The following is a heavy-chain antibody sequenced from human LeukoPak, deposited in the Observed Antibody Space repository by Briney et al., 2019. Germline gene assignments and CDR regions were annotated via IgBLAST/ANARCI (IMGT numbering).Heavy chain of an antibody. J-gene: IGHJ3*01. CDR3: ARGANYGDYGLDAFDV. V-gene: IGHV4-59*01. Sequence: SETLSLTCTVSGGSMSSYYWSWIRQPPGEGLEWIGYINYSGSTTYNPSLRSRVTMSIDTSKNQFPLKLTSVTAADTAVYHCARGANYGDYGLDAFDVWGQGTMVTVSS. CDR1: GGSMSSYY. CDR2: INYSGST. D-gene: IGHD4-17*01.